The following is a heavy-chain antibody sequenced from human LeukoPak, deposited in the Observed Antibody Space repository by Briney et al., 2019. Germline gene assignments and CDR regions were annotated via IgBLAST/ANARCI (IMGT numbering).Heavy chain of an antibody. V-gene: IGHV4-39*07. CDR2: IYYSGIT. J-gene: IGHJ5*02. CDR3: AKDSGSITWFDP. Sequence: SSETLSLTCTVSGGSISRSSYYWGLIRQPPGKGLEWIGCIYYSGITYYNPSLKSRVTISVDTSKNQFSLKLSSVTAADTAVYYCAKDSGSITWFDPWGQGTLVTVSS. CDR1: GGSISRSSYY. D-gene: IGHD1-26*01.